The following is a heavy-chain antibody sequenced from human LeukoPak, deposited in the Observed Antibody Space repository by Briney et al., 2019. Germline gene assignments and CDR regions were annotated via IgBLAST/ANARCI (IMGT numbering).Heavy chain of an antibody. J-gene: IGHJ4*02. D-gene: IGHD3-3*01. CDR3: AKELDDFWSGYQTSY. CDR1: GFTFSSYW. V-gene: IGHV3-23*01. CDR2: ISGSGGST. Sequence: GGSLRLSCAASGFTFSSYWMSWVRQAPGKGLEWVSAISGSGGSTYYADSVKGRFTISRDNSKNTLYLQMNSLRAEDTAVYYCAKELDDFWSGYQTSYWGQGTLVTVSS.